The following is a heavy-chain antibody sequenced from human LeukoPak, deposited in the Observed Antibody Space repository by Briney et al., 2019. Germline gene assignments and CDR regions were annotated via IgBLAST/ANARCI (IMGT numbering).Heavy chain of an antibody. D-gene: IGHD6-13*01. CDR3: AKGSSTYSITSYWYFDL. CDR2: ISATGGST. J-gene: IGHJ2*01. V-gene: IGHV3-23*01. CDR1: GFTFSSYA. Sequence: GGSLRLSCAASGFTFSSYAMSWVRQAPGKGLEWVSSISATGGSTYYADSVKGRSTISRDNSKSTLYLQMNSLRAEDTAVYYCAKGSSTYSITSYWYFDLWGRGTLVTVSS.